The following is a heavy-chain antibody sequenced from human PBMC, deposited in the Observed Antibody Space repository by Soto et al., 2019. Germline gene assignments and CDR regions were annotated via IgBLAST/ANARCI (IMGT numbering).Heavy chain of an antibody. D-gene: IGHD3-9*01. CDR2: IYYSGST. V-gene: IGHV4-59*01. CDR1: GGSISSYY. J-gene: IGHJ5*02. Sequence: SETLSLTCTVSGGSISSYYWSWIRQPPGKGLEWIGYIYYSGSTNYNPSLKSRVTISVDTSKNQFSLKLSSVTAADTAVYYCARDTGYDILTGTFGGWFDPWGQGTLVTVSS. CDR3: ARDTGYDILTGTFGGWFDP.